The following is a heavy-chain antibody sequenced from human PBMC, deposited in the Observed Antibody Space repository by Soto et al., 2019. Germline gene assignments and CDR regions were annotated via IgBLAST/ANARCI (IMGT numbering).Heavy chain of an antibody. D-gene: IGHD6-19*01. V-gene: IGHV1-69*02. Sequence: QVQLVQSGAEVKKPGSSVKVSCKASGGTFSSYTISWVRQAPGQGLEWMGRIIPILGIANYAQKFQGRVTITADKSTSTAHMELSSLRSEDTAVYYCARGGIAVAGTEVAPFDPWGQGTLVTVSS. CDR3: ARGGIAVAGTEVAPFDP. CDR2: IIPILGIA. CDR1: GGTFSSYT. J-gene: IGHJ5*02.